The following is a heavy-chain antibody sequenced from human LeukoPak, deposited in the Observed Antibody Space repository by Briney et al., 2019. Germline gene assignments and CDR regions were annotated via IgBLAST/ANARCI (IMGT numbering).Heavy chain of an antibody. CDR1: GFTFNSYA. J-gene: IGHJ4*02. Sequence: GGSLRLSCAASGFTFNSYAMSWVRQAPGKGLEWVSSISGSGRSTYYGDSVKGRFTTSRDNSKNTLYLQMNSLRAEDTAMYYCAKEIGLATYFDYYSQGTLVTVSS. V-gene: IGHV3-23*01. D-gene: IGHD5-24*01. CDR3: AKEIGLATYFDY. CDR2: ISGSGRST.